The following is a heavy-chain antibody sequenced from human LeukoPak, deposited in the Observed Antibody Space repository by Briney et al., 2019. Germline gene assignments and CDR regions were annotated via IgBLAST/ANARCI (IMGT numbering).Heavy chain of an antibody. CDR1: GFTFNSYA. CDR2: ISGSGGGT. V-gene: IGHV3-23*01. J-gene: IGHJ4*02. Sequence: GGSLRLSCAASGFTFNSYAMSWVRQAPGRGLEWVSGISGSGGGTYYADSVRGRFTISRDNSKNTLSLQLNSLRAEDTAVYYCAKEGPTGTTKFDYWGQGTLVTVSS. CDR3: AKEGPTGTTKFDY. D-gene: IGHD1-1*01.